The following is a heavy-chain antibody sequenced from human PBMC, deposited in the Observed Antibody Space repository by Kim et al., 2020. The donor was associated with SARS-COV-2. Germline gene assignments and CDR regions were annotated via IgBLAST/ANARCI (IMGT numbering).Heavy chain of an antibody. CDR1: GFTFDDYA. CDR3: AKGRQFFDI. J-gene: IGHJ3*02. V-gene: IGHV3-9*01. Sequence: GGSLRLSCAASGFTFDDYAMHWVRQAPGKGLEWVSGISWNSGSIGYADSVKGRFTISRDNAKNSLYLQMNSLRAEDTALYYCAKGRQFFDILGQGTMVT. CDR2: ISWNSGSI.